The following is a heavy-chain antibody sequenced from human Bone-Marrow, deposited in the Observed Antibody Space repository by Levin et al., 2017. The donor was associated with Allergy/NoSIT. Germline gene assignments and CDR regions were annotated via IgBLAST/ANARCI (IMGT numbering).Heavy chain of an antibody. V-gene: IGHV3-30*18. CDR1: GFPFRNYA. J-gene: IGHJ4*02. CDR3: AKDYQGYTNF. Sequence: GGSLRLSCVASGFPFRNYAIHWVRQAPGKGLEWVALTSPDGSNRYYADSVKGRFTISRDNSKNTLYLRMDSLRAEDTAVYFCAKDYQGYTNFWGQGILVTVSP. CDR2: TSPDGSNR. D-gene: IGHD5-24*01.